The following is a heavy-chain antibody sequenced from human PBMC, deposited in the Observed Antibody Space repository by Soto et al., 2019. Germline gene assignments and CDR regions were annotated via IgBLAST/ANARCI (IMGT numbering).Heavy chain of an antibody. CDR1: GDSISSGDNY. CDR3: ARGGGFDS. J-gene: IGHJ4*02. Sequence: SETLSLTCTVSGDSISSGDNYWSWIRQPPGKGLEWIGYIYHSGRSYYKPSLKSRVTMSVDTSKNQFSLTLTSVTAADTAVYYCARGGGFDSWGRGTLVTV. V-gene: IGHV4-30-4*01. D-gene: IGHD3-16*01. CDR2: IYHSGRS.